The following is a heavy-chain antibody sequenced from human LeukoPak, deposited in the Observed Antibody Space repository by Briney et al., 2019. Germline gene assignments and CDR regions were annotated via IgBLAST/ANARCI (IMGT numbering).Heavy chain of an antibody. Sequence: GASVKVSCTASGCTFSSYAISWVRQAPGQGLEWMGGIIPIFGTANYAQKFQGRVTITTDESTGTAYMELSSLRSEDTAVYYCARAVGNYYDSSGYYYWGQGTLVTVSS. J-gene: IGHJ4*02. CDR1: GCTFSSYA. CDR3: ARAVGNYYDSSGYYY. D-gene: IGHD3-22*01. V-gene: IGHV1-69*05. CDR2: IIPIFGTA.